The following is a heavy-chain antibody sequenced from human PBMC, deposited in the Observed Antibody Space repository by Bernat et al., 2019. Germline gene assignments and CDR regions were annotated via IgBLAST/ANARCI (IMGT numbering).Heavy chain of an antibody. Sequence: EVQLLESGGGLVQPGGSLRLSCAASGFIFSSNAMSWVRQAPEKGLEWVSTISHDGSTYYADSVKGRFTISKDNSKNTLYLQMDGLRAEDTAVYYCAKDGAARPWPRFDYWGEGTLITVSS. D-gene: IGHD6-6*01. CDR2: ISHDGST. V-gene: IGHV3-23*01. CDR3: AKDGAARPWPRFDY. CDR1: GFIFSSNA. J-gene: IGHJ4*02.